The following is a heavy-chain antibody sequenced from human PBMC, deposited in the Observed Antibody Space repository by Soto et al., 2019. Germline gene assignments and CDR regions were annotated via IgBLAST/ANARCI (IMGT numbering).Heavy chain of an antibody. CDR3: ARMHDYGDDGRWSDP. Sequence: SETLSLTCTVSGASINAYYWSWIRQPPGKGLEWIGYMYSRGRTNHNPSLKSRVTMSVDTSKNQFSLKVNSVTAADTAVYYCARMHDYGDDGRWSDPWGQGTLVTVSS. V-gene: IGHV4-59*01. D-gene: IGHD4-17*01. J-gene: IGHJ5*02. CDR1: GASINAYY. CDR2: MYSRGRT.